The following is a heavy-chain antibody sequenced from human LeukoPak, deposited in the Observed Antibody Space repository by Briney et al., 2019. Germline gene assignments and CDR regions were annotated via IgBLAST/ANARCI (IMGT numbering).Heavy chain of an antibody. CDR2: IYTTGNT. D-gene: IGHD5-24*01. CDR1: GGSISGYY. J-gene: IGHJ4*02. V-gene: IGHV4-4*07. Sequence: KPSETLSLTCTVSGGSISGYYWSWIRQPAGKGLEWIGRIYTTGNTNYNPSLKSRLTMSVDTSKNQFSLKLSSVTAADTAVYYCARVGITMARYYFDYWGQGTLVTVSS. CDR3: ARVGITMARYYFDY.